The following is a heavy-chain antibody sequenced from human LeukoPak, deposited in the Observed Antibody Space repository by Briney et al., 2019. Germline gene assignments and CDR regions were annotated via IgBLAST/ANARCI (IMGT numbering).Heavy chain of an antibody. CDR3: ASGHDSSGPIAY. CDR1: GGSISSYY. J-gene: IGHJ4*02. Sequence: SETLSLTCTVSGGSISSYYWGWIRQPPGKGLEWIGSIYYSGSTYYNPSLKSRVTISVDTSKNQFSLKLSSVTAADTAVYYCASGHDSSGPIAYWGQGTLVTVSS. CDR2: IYYSGST. D-gene: IGHD3-22*01. V-gene: IGHV4-39*07.